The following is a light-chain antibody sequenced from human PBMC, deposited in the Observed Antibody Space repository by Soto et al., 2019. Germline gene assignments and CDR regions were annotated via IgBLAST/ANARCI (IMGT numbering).Light chain of an antibody. CDR2: GAS. CDR1: QNVNIN. CDR3: QQYNDWPRM. Sequence: EVVMTQSPATLSVSPGERVTLSCRASQNVNINLAWYQHKAGQAPRLLLYGASNRATDIPVKFSGSGSGTEFTLTISSLQSEDFAVYYCQQYNDWPRMFGQGTRVE. J-gene: IGKJ1*01. V-gene: IGKV3-15*01.